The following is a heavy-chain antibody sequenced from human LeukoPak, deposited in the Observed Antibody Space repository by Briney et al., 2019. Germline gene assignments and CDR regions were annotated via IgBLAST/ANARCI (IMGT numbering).Heavy chain of an antibody. D-gene: IGHD3-3*01. CDR1: GFTFSNYA. CDR3: AKADVLRFFPTDY. V-gene: IGHV3-23*01. Sequence: GGSLRLSCAASGFTFSNYAMSWARQAPGKGLEWVSTISGGSSTTYYADSVKGRFTISRDNSKNTLYLQMNSLRAEDTAVYYCAKADVLRFFPTDYWGQGTPVTVSS. CDR2: ISGGSSTT. J-gene: IGHJ4*02.